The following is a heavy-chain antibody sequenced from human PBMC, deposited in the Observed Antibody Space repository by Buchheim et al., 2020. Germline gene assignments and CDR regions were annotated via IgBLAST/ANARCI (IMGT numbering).Heavy chain of an antibody. V-gene: IGHV5-51*01. CDR1: GYSFTSYW. CDR3: ARRVRRSYYDFWSGETGFDY. J-gene: IGHJ4*02. Sequence: EVQLVQSGAEVKKPGESLKISCKGSGYSFTSYWIGWVRQMPGKGLEWMGIIYPGDSDTRYSPSFQGQVTISADKSISTAYPQWSRLKASDTAMYYCARRVRRSYYDFWSGETGFDYWGQGTL. D-gene: IGHD3-3*01. CDR2: IYPGDSDT.